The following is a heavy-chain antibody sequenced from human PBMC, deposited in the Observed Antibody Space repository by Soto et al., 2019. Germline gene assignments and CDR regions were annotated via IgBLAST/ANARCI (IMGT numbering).Heavy chain of an antibody. CDR1: GFTFSSYA. V-gene: IGHV3-23*01. CDR3: AKDLSGGSWEYYFDY. CDR2: ISGSGGST. Sequence: EVQLLESGGGLVQPGGSLRLSCAASGFTFSSYAMSWVRQAPGKGLEWVSAISGSGGSTYYADSVKGRFTISRDNSKNPLYLQMNSLRAEDTAVYYCAKDLSGGSWEYYFDYWGQGTLVTVSS. D-gene: IGHD6-13*01. J-gene: IGHJ4*02.